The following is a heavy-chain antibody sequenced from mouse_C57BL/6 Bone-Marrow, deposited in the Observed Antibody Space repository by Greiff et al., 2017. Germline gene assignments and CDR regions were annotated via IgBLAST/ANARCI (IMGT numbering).Heavy chain of an antibody. D-gene: IGHD1-1*01. CDR3: ARGFDYYGSSYFDY. CDR2: INPGSGGT. J-gene: IGHJ2*01. Sequence: VQLQQSGAELVRPGTSVKVSCKASGYAFTNYLIEWVKQRPGQGLEWIGVINPGSGGTNYNEKFKGKATLTADKSSSTAYMQLSSLTSEDSAVYFDARGFDYYGSSYFDYWGQGTTLTVSS. CDR1: GYAFTNYL. V-gene: IGHV1-54*01.